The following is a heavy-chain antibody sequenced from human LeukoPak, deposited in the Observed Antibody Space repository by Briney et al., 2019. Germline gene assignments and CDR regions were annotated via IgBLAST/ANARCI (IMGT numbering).Heavy chain of an antibody. CDR3: AREPMVRDLNWFDP. J-gene: IGHJ5*02. CDR2: INPNSGGT. V-gene: IGHV1-2*06. Sequence: ASVKVSCKASGYTFTGYYIHWVRQAPGQGLEWMGRINPNSGGTNYAQKFQGRVTMTRDTSISTAYMELNRLTSDDTAVYYCAREPMVRDLNWFDPWGQGTLVTVSS. CDR1: GYTFTGYY. D-gene: IGHD3-10*01.